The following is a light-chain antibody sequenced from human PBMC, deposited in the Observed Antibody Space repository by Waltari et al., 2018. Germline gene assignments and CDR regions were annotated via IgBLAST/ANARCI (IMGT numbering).Light chain of an antibody. CDR3: AAWDDSLSGVV. Sequence: QSVLTQPPSASGTPGQRVTISCSGSSSNIGSNYVYWYQQRPGTAPKLLIYRNNQRPSGVPDRFSRSKSGTSASLAISGLRSEDEADYYCAAWDDSLSGVVFGGGTKLTVL. J-gene: IGLJ2*01. CDR2: RNN. CDR1: SSNIGSNY. V-gene: IGLV1-47*01.